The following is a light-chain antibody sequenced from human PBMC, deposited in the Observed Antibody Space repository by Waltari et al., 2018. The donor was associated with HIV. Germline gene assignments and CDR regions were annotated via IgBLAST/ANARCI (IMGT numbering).Light chain of an antibody. V-gene: IGLV2-18*02. CDR3: SSYTSSTVV. CDR2: EVN. J-gene: IGLJ2*01. Sequence: QSALTQPPSVSGSPGQSVTISCTGTSSDVGSYNRVSWYQQPPGTAPKLMIYEVNSRPSVVPDRCAGSNLRNPASLTISGLQAEDEADYYCSSYTSSTVVFGGGTKLTVL. CDR1: SSDVGSYNR.